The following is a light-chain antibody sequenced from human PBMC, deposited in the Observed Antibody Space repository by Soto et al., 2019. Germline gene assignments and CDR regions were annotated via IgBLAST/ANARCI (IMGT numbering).Light chain of an antibody. J-gene: IGKJ4*01. Sequence: MMMTQSPATLSVSPGERVTLSCRTSHSVNSHVAWYQQKPGQAPRLLIYGASTRATGIPARFSGSGSGTEFTLTISSLQSEDFAVYYCQQYNNWPPLTFGGGTKVDLK. V-gene: IGKV3-15*01. CDR2: GAS. CDR1: HSVNSH. CDR3: QQYNNWPPLT.